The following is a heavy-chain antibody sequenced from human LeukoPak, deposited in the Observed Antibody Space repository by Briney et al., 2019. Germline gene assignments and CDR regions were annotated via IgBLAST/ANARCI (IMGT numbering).Heavy chain of an antibody. Sequence: PGGFLRLSCTASEFTFGDYAMSWVRQAPGKGLEWLGFIRSKAYGGTTENAASVKGRFTISRDDSKSIAYLQMNSLKTEDTAVYYCTRTRERYGTLDFDYWGQGTLVTVSS. CDR1: EFTFGDYA. CDR3: TRTRERYGTLDFDY. D-gene: IGHD5-18*01. J-gene: IGHJ4*02. CDR2: IRSKAYGGTT. V-gene: IGHV3-49*04.